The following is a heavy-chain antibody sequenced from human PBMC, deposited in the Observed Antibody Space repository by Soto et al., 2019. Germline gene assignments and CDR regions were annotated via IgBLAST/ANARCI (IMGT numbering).Heavy chain of an antibody. CDR2: ISGSGGST. CDR1: GFTFSSYA. CDR3: AKDLAFATVTNWFDP. D-gene: IGHD4-4*01. J-gene: IGHJ5*02. V-gene: IGHV3-23*01. Sequence: GGSLRLSCAASGFTFSSYAMSWVRQAPGKGLEWVSAISGSGGSTYYADSVKGRFTISRDNSKNTLYLQMNSLRAEDTAVYYCAKDLAFATVTNWFDPWGQGTLVTVSS.